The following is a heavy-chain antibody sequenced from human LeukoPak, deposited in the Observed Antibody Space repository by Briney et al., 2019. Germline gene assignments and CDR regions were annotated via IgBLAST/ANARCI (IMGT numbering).Heavy chain of an antibody. Sequence: EASVKVSCKASGYTFTSYGISWVRPAPGQGLEWMGGIIPIFGTANYAQKFQGRVTITADESTSTAYMELSSLRSEDTAVYYCASMPYNWNYYFDYWGQGTLVTVSS. CDR1: GYTFTSYG. V-gene: IGHV1-69*13. CDR2: IIPIFGTA. D-gene: IGHD1-7*01. CDR3: ASMPYNWNYYFDY. J-gene: IGHJ4*02.